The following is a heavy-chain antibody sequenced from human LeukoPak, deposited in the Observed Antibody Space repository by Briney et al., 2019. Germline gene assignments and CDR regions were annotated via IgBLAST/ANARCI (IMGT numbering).Heavy chain of an antibody. Sequence: PSVKVSCKASGGTFSSYAISWVRQAPGQGLEWMGGIIPIFGTANYAQKFQGRVTITADESTSTAYMELSSLRSEDTAVYYCARGLPDYYDSSGYPGQEFDYWGQGTLVTVSS. D-gene: IGHD3-22*01. V-gene: IGHV1-69*01. CDR2: IIPIFGTA. CDR3: ARGLPDYYDSSGYPGQEFDY. J-gene: IGHJ4*02. CDR1: GGTFSSYA.